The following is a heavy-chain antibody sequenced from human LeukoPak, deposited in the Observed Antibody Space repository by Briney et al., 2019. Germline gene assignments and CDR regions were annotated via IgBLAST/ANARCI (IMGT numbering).Heavy chain of an antibody. Sequence: GGSLRLSCAASGFTFGNSWVHWVRQAPGKGLVWVSLINADGSTTTYADSVRGRFTISRDNARNTVSLQMNSLTIEDTAVYYCVVVVEPPDSDGFDVWGQGTMITVSS. J-gene: IGHJ3*01. CDR3: VVVVEPPDSDGFDV. V-gene: IGHV3-74*01. CDR1: GFTFGNSW. D-gene: IGHD1-14*01. CDR2: INADGSTT.